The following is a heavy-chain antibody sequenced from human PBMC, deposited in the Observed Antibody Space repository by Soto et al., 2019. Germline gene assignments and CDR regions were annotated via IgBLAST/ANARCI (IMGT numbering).Heavy chain of an antibody. V-gene: IGHV3-33*01. CDR2: IWYDGSNK. Sequence: QVQLVESGGGVVQPGRSLRLSCAASGFTFSSYGMHWVRQAPGKGLEWVAGIWYDGSNKYYADSVKGRFTISRANSKNRLYLQMDILRSEDTDVYYCARDRGESYYDGMDVW. CDR3: ARDRGESYYDGMDV. D-gene: IGHD3-10*01. CDR1: GFTFSSYG. J-gene: IGHJ6*01.